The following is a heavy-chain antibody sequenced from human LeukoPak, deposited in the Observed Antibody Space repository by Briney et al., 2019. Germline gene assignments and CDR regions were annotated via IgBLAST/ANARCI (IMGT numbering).Heavy chain of an antibody. D-gene: IGHD3-22*01. CDR2: IIPIFGTA. V-gene: IGHV1-69*01. CDR1: GGTFSSYA. CDR3: ARGPAVVARNYYGMDV. Sequence: SVKVSCKASGGTFSSYAISWVRQAPGQGLEWMGGIIPIFGTANYAQKFQGRVTITADVSTSTAYMELSSLRSEDTAVYYCARGPAVVARNYYGMDVWGQGTTVTVSS. J-gene: IGHJ6*02.